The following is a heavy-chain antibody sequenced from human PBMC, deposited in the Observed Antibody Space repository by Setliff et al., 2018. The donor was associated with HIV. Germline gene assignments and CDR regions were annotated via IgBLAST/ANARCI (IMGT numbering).Heavy chain of an antibody. CDR3: VGGQKWLAFDS. V-gene: IGHV4-59*01. Sequence: PSENLSLTCAVSGGPISGYWSWIRQPPGRELEWIGYIYYTGGTNYNPSLNSRVTMPIDLSNNHLSLKLRSVTTADTAIYYCVGGQKWLAFDSWGQGTLVTVSS. CDR1: GGPISGY. D-gene: IGHD5-18*01. CDR2: IYYTGGT. J-gene: IGHJ4*02.